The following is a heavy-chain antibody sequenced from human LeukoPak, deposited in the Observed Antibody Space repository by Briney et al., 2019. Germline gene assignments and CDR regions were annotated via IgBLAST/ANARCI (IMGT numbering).Heavy chain of an antibody. CDR3: ARGGVSKLDY. Sequence: PSETLSLTCTVSGGSISSGGYYWSWIRQHPGKGLEWIGYIYYSGSTYYNPSLKSRVTISVDTSKNQFSLKLSSATAADTAVYYCARGGVSKLDYWGQETLVTVSS. J-gene: IGHJ4*02. CDR1: GGSISSGGYY. V-gene: IGHV4-31*03. D-gene: IGHD6-13*01. CDR2: IYYSGST.